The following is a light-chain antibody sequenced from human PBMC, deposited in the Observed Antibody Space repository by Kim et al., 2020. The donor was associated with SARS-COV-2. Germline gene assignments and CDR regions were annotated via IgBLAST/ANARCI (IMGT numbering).Light chain of an antibody. V-gene: IGKV1-12*01. CDR1: QYIYTW. J-gene: IGKJ4*01. CDR3: QQLNTFPLT. CDR2: GAS. Sequence: DIQMTQSPSSVSASVGDRVTITCRASQYIYTWLAWYQQQPGKAPKLLISGASNLQPGVPPRFSASGSGTDVTLTISSLQPEDFATYYCQQLNTFPLTFGGGTKVDIK.